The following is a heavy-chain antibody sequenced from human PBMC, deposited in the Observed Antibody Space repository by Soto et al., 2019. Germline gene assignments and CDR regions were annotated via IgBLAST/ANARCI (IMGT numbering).Heavy chain of an antibody. V-gene: IGHV1-46*01. CDR3: ARVRMATIRRDAVDG. Sequence: ASVQVSWEACRVTLTSRSWRGVRRAPGQGLEWMGRINPYSGTTNYAQKFQGRVTMTTDTSTSTVYMELSSLRSEDTAVYYCARVRMATIRRDAVDGWGQGTTVTVSS. D-gene: IGHD5-12*01. J-gene: IGHJ3*01. CDR1: RVTLTSRS. CDR2: INPYSGTT.